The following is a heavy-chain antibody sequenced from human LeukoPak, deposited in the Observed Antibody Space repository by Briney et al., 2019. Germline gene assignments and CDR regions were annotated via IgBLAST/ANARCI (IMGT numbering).Heavy chain of an antibody. CDR2: IYHSGST. J-gene: IGHJ4*02. D-gene: IGHD6-13*01. Sequence: SETLSLTCAVSGGSISSGGYSRSWIRRPPGKGLEWIGYIYHSGSTYYNPSLKSRVTISVDRSKNQFSLKLSSVTAADTAVYYCARAGYLYYFDYWGQGTLVTVSS. CDR3: ARAGYLYYFDY. V-gene: IGHV4-30-2*01. CDR1: GGSISSGGYS.